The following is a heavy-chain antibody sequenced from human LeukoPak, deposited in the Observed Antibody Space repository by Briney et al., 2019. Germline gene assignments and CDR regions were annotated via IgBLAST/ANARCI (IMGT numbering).Heavy chain of an antibody. Sequence: SETLSLTCAVYGESFSGYYWSWIRQPPGKGLEWIGYIYYSGSTYYNPSLKSRVTISVDTSKNQFSLKLSSVTAADTAVYYCARMYSSGWYLLPGGDYYFDYWGQGTLVTVSS. J-gene: IGHJ4*02. V-gene: IGHV4-30-4*08. CDR2: IYYSGST. CDR3: ARMYSSGWYLLPGGDYYFDY. CDR1: GESFSGYY. D-gene: IGHD6-19*01.